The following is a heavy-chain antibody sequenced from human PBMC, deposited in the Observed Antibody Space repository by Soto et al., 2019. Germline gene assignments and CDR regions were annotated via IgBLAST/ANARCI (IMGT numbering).Heavy chain of an antibody. CDR2: IYYSGST. Sequence: QVQLQESGPGLVKPSQTLSLTCTVSGGSISSGDYYWSWIRQPPGKGLEWIGYIYYSGSTYYNPSIKRRVTISVDTSKDQFSLKLSAVTAADTAVYYCARVGSSIATRPFDYWGQGTLVTVSS. D-gene: IGHD6-6*01. CDR3: ARVGSSIATRPFDY. J-gene: IGHJ4*02. CDR1: GGSISSGDYY. V-gene: IGHV4-30-4*01.